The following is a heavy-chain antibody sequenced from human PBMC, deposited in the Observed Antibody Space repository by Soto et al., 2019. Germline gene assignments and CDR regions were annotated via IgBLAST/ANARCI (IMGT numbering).Heavy chain of an antibody. D-gene: IGHD5-18*01. CDR3: ARGRGYSYGKRLSSPRLGFDP. J-gene: IGHJ5*02. Sequence: ASVKVSCKVSGYTLTELSMHWVRQAPGKGLEWMGGFDPEDGETIYAQKFQGRVTMTEDTSTDTAYMELSSLRSEDTAVYYCARGRGYSYGKRLSSPRLGFDPWGQGTLVTVSS. V-gene: IGHV1-24*01. CDR2: FDPEDGET. CDR1: GYTLTELS.